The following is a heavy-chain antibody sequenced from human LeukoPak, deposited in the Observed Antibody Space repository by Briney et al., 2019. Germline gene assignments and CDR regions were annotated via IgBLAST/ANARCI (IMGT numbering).Heavy chain of an antibody. Sequence: SETLSLTCTVSGGSISSSSYYWSWIRQPPGKGLEWIGEINHSGSTNYNPSLKSRVTISVDTSKNQFSLKLSSVTAADTAVYYCASLPRSLGYCSSTSCYGHYYYYGMDVWGQGTTVTVSS. CDR2: INHSGST. D-gene: IGHD2-2*01. CDR3: ASLPRSLGYCSSTSCYGHYYYYGMDV. J-gene: IGHJ6*02. CDR1: GGSISSSSYY. V-gene: IGHV4-39*07.